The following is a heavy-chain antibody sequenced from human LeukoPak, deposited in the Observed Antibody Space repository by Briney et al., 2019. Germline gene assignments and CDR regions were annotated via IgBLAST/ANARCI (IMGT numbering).Heavy chain of an antibody. CDR1: GFAFNSYW. CDR3: AREAASSSPYFDY. J-gene: IGHJ4*02. CDR2: ISSSSSYI. D-gene: IGHD6-6*01. V-gene: IGHV3-21*01. Sequence: GGSLRLSCAASGFAFNSYWMSWVRQTPGKGLEWVSSISSSSSYIYYADSVKGRFTISRDNAKNSLYLQMNSLRAEDTAVYYCAREAASSSPYFDYWGQGTLVTVSS.